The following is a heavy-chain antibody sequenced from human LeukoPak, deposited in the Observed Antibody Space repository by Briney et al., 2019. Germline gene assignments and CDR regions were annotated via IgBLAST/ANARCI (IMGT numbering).Heavy chain of an antibody. CDR3: ARGEMVQVY. CDR1: GFTFSSYW. J-gene: IGHJ4*02. V-gene: IGHV3-74*01. Sequence: GGSLRLSCVASGFTFSSYWMHCVGQAPGKGLVWVSRINTDGSTTSYADSVKGRFTIARDTAKNTLYLQMNSLRADDTGVYYCARGEMVQVYWGQGTLVTVSS. CDR2: INTDGSTT. D-gene: IGHD5-24*01.